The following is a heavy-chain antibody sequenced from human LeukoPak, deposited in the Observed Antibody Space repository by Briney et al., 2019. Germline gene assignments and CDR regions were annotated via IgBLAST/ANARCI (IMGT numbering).Heavy chain of an antibody. D-gene: IGHD1-14*01. CDR1: GFTFTSYE. J-gene: IGHJ6*04. Sequence: QSGGSLRLSCAASGFTFTSYEMHWVRQAPGKGLEWVSYISSSGSTIYYADSVKGRFTISRDDAKNSLYLQMNSLRVEDRAVYYCARDSVYDYYYYDMDVWGKGTTVTVSS. V-gene: IGHV3-48*03. CDR2: ISSSGSTI. CDR3: ARDSVYDYYYYDMDV.